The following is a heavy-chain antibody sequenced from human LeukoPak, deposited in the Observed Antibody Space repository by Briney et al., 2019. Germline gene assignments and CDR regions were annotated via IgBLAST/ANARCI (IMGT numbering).Heavy chain of an antibody. D-gene: IGHD6-13*01. CDR3: ARSRRSWSTFDY. V-gene: IGHV4-38-2*02. J-gene: IGHJ4*02. CDR2: IYHSGST. CDR1: GYSISSGYY. Sequence: SETLSLTCTVSGYSISSGYYWGWIRQPPGKGLEWIGNIYHSGSTYYNPSLKSRVTISVDTSKNQFSLKLTSVTATDTAVYYCARSRRSWSTFDYWGQGTLVTVSS.